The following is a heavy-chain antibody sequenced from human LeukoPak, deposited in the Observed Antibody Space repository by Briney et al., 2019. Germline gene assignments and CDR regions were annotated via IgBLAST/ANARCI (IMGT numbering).Heavy chain of an antibody. Sequence: SQTLSLTCAISGDSVSRNTAGWNWIRQSPSRGLEWLGRTYYRSKWYNDFAPSVRNRITINPDTSKNQFSLQLNSVTPEDTAVYYCARVGEFVVVTASTHSYYMDVWGKGTTVTVSS. J-gene: IGHJ6*03. CDR1: GDSVSRNTAG. D-gene: IGHD2-21*02. V-gene: IGHV6-1*01. CDR2: TYYRSKWYN. CDR3: ARVGEFVVVTASTHSYYMDV.